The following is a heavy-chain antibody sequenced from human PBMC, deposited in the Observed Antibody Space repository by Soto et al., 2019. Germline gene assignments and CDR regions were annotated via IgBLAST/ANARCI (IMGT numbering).Heavy chain of an antibody. V-gene: IGHV6-1*01. CDR3: VRGQFSAFDC. CDR1: GDSVSRTSVA. Sequence: QVQLHQSGPGLVKPSQTLSLTCAISGDSVSRTSVAWNWIRQSPSRGLEWLGRTYYRSKWNSDYAVSVRGRITINPDTSKSQFSLQLNSVTPEDTAVHYCVRGQFSAFDCWGQGTLVTVSS. J-gene: IGHJ4*02. CDR2: TYYRSKWNS.